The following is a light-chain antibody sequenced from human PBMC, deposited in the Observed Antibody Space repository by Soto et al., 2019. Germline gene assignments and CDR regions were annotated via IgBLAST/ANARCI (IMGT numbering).Light chain of an antibody. Sequence: VMTQTPLSSPVALGQPASISCRSSESLVYTDGNTYLSWFHQRPGQPPRLLIYKISDRFSGVPDRFSGSGAGTDFTLKINRVEVEDVGVYYCMQSTHVPHTFGGGTKVEIK. J-gene: IGKJ4*01. CDR1: ESLVYTDGNTY. V-gene: IGKV2-24*01. CDR2: KIS. CDR3: MQSTHVPHT.